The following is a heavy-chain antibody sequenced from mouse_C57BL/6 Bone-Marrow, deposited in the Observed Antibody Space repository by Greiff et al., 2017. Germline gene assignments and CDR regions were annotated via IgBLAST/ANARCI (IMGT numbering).Heavy chain of an antibody. CDR3: AGGGDY. V-gene: IGHV1-58*01. CDR1: GYTFTSYG. J-gene: IGHJ2*01. CDR2: IYIGNGYT. Sequence: VQLQQSGAELVRPGSSVKMSCKTSGYTFTSYGINWVKQRPGQGLEWIGYIYIGNGYTDYNEKFKGKATLTSDTSSSTAYLQLSSLTSEDSAIYFCAGGGDYWGQGTTLTVSS.